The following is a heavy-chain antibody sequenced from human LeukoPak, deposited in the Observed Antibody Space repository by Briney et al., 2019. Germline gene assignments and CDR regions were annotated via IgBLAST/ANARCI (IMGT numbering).Heavy chain of an antibody. J-gene: IGHJ4*02. CDR3: ARVQLERSGEPFDY. V-gene: IGHV1-18*01. CDR1: GYTFSSDG. D-gene: IGHD1-1*01. CDR2: ISSYNGNT. Sequence: PGASVKVSCKASGYTFSSDGISWVRQAPGQGLEWMGWISSYNGNTKYAEKLQGRVTMTTDTSTSTAYVELRSLRSDDTAVYYCARVQLERSGEPFDYWGQGTLVTVSS.